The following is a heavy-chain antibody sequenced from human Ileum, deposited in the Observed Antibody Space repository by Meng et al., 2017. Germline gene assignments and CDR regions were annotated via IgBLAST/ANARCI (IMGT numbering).Heavy chain of an antibody. CDR1: GFTFSSYW. J-gene: IGHJ4*02. D-gene: IGHD3-10*01. CDR3: ARGARFGELPRYYFDY. V-gene: IGHV3-7*01. CDR2: IKQDGSEK. Sequence: GESLKISCAASGFTFSSYWMSWVRQAPGKGLEWVANIKQDGSEKYYVDSVKGRFTISRDNAKNSLYLQMNSLRAEDTAVYYCARGARFGELPRYYFDYWGQGTLVTVSS.